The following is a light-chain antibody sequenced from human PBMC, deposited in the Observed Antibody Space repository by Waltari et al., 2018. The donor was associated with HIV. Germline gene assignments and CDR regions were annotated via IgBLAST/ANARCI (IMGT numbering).Light chain of an antibody. CDR3: EHYANPPLT. CDR2: GAS. Sequence: VFTQSPGSLSLSPGDRATLSCRASQSVSSRNLAWYQQKPGQPPRLILYGASIRAPGIPPRFSGSGSGTDFTLTISRLEPEDFAVYYCEHYANPPLTFGGGTKVEI. V-gene: IGKV3-20*01. J-gene: IGKJ4*01. CDR1: QSVSSRN.